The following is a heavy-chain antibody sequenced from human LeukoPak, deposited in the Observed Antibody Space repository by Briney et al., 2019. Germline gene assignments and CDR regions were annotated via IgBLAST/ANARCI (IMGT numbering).Heavy chain of an antibody. Sequence: GGSLRLSCAASGFTFSSYWMHWVRQAPGKGLVWVSRINTDGSSTSYADSVKGRFTISRDNAKNTLYLQMNSLRAEDTAVYYCARGRGGDYGGNSGHFDYWGQGTLVTVSS. CDR2: INTDGSST. D-gene: IGHD4-23*01. CDR3: ARGRGGDYGGNSGHFDY. CDR1: GFTFSSYW. J-gene: IGHJ4*02. V-gene: IGHV3-74*01.